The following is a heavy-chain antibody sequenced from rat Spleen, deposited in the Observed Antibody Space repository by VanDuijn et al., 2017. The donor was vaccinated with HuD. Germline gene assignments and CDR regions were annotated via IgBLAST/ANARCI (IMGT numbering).Heavy chain of an antibody. J-gene: IGHJ2*01. Sequence: EVQLVESGGGLVQSGRSLKLSCVASGFTFNNYWMTWIRQAPGKGLEWIASITSTGDNTYYPDSVKDRFTISRDNGKSTLHLQMNSLRSEDTATYHCTRVNYGFIFDFLGQGVMVTVSS. D-gene: IGHD1-3*01. CDR3: TRVNYGFIFDF. CDR1: GFTFNNYW. CDR2: ITSTGDNT. V-gene: IGHV5-31*01.